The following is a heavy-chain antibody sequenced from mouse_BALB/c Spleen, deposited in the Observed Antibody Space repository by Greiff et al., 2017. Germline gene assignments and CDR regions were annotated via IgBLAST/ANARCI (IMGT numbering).Heavy chain of an antibody. CDR2: IDPETGGT. CDR1: GYTFTDYE. D-gene: IGHD2-14*01. CDR3: TRRGVRRHYYAMDY. J-gene: IGHJ4*01. V-gene: IGHV1-15*01. Sequence: QVQLQQSGAELVMPGASVTLSCKASGYTFTDYEMHWVKQTPVHGLEWIGAIDPETGGTAYNQKFKGKATLTADKSSSTAYMELRSLTSEDSAVYYCTRRGVRRHYYAMDYWGQGTSVTVSS.